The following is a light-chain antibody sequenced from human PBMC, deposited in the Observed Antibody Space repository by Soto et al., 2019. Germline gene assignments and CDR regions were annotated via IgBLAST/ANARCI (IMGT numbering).Light chain of an antibody. CDR1: QSVSSN. V-gene: IGKV3-15*01. CDR2: GAS. CDR3: QQYNNWPWT. J-gene: IGKJ1*01. Sequence: EIVTTQSPATLSVSPGERVTLSCRASQSVSSNLAWYQHKLGQAPRLLIYGASTRATGIPARFSGSGSGTDFTLTISRLQSEDFAVYYCQQYNNWPWTFGQGTKVDIK.